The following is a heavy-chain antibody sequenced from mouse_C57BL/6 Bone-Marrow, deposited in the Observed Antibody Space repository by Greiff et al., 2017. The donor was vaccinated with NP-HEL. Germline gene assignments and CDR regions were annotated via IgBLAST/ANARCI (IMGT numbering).Heavy chain of an antibody. CDR2: ISRGGSYT. D-gene: IGHD1-1*01. Sequence: EVQRVESGGDLVKPGGSLKLSCAASGFTFSSYGMSWVRQTPDKRLEWVATISRGGSYTYYPDSVKGRFTISRDNAKNTLYLQMSSLKSEDTAMYYCARRYYGSSPDYWGQGTTLTVSS. CDR1: GFTFSSYG. V-gene: IGHV5-6*01. CDR3: ARRYYGSSPDY. J-gene: IGHJ2*01.